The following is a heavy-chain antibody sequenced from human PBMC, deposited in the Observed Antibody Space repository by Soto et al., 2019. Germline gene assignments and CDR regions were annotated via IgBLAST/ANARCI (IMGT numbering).Heavy chain of an antibody. CDR3: ARVGGESHYGSGSYYIYFDY. D-gene: IGHD3-10*01. CDR2: IYYSGST. CDR1: GGSISSYY. V-gene: IGHV4-59*01. Sequence: SETLSLTCTVSGGSISSYYWSWIRLPPGKGLERIGYIYYSGSTNYNPSLKSRVTISVDTSKNQFSLKLSSVTAADTAVYFCARVGGESHYGSGSYYIYFDYWGQGTLVTVSS. J-gene: IGHJ4*02.